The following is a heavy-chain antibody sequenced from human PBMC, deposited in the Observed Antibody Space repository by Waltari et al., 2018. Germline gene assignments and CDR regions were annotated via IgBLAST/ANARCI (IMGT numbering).Heavy chain of an antibody. Sequence: QVQLQESGPGLVKPSETLSLTCTVSGGSISSYYWRWLRQPPGKGLEWIGYIYYSGSTNYNPSLKSRVTISVDTSKNQFSLKLSSVTAADTAVYYCARGFSDFWSGYYDYYYYYMDVWGKGTTVTVSS. CDR1: GGSISSYY. CDR2: IYYSGST. J-gene: IGHJ6*03. CDR3: ARGFSDFWSGYYDYYYYYMDV. D-gene: IGHD3-3*01. V-gene: IGHV4-59*01.